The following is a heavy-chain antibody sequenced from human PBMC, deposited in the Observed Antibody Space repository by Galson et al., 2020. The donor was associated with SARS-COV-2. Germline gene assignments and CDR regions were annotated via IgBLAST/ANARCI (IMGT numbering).Heavy chain of an antibody. CDR1: GGSISSSNW. CDR3: VKTPPITITWQYYGMDV. Sequence: ASETLPLTCTVSGGSISSSNWWTWVRQSPGMGLEWIAEIYHSGSTNYNPSPESRVTISMDKSKNQFSLRLRSMTAADTAVYYCVKTPPITITWQYYGMDVWGQGTTVIVSS. D-gene: IGHD1-20*01. CDR2: IYHSGST. V-gene: IGHV4-4*02. J-gene: IGHJ6*02.